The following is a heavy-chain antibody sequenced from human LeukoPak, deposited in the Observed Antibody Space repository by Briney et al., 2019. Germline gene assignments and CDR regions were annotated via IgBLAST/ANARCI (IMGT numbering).Heavy chain of an antibody. D-gene: IGHD2-21*02. V-gene: IGHV4-59*01. CDR3: ARGSSGGLVTLDY. Sequence: SETLSLTCTVSGGSLSCSYWRWIRQPPGKGLAWIGYISYSGSTNCNPSRRSRVTISVDTSNNQFSLKLTSVTAADTSVYDCARGSSGGLVTLDYWGQGTLGTVSS. J-gene: IGHJ4*02. CDR2: ISYSGST. CDR1: GGSLSCSY.